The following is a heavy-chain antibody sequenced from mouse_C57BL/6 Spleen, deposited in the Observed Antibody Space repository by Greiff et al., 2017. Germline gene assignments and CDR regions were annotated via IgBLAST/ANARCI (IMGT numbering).Heavy chain of an antibody. J-gene: IGHJ3*01. CDR2: IHPSDSDT. V-gene: IGHV1-74*01. CDR1: GYTFTSYW. CDR3: AIELAWFAY. D-gene: IGHD4-1*01. Sequence: VQLQQPRAELVKPGASVTVSCKASGYTFTSYWMHWVKQRPGQGLEWLGRIHPSDSDTNYNQKFKGKATLTVDKSSSPAYMQLSSRTSEDSAVYYCAIELAWFAYWGQGTLVTVSA.